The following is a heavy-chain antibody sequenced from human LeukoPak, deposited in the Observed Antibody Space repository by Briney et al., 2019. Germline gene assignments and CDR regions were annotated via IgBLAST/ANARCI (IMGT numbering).Heavy chain of an antibody. CDR3: VADIPSEIYPFDY. J-gene: IGHJ4*02. Sequence: GSLRLSCAASGFTFISAWMTWVRQAPGKGLEWVGRIKSKADGETTDYAAPVRGRFTVSRDDSGSTLFLQMNSLKTEDTAVYYCVADIPSEIYPFDYWGQGILVTVSS. CDR1: GFTFISAW. CDR2: IKSKADGETT. D-gene: IGHD1-26*01. V-gene: IGHV3-15*01.